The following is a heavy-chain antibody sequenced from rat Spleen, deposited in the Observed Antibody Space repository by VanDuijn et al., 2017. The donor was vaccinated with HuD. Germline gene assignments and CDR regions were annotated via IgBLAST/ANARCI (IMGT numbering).Heavy chain of an antibody. CDR1: GFTFSNYD. CDR2: ISYDGSST. V-gene: IGHV5-29*01. D-gene: IGHD1-10*01. CDR3: TTYNNYNVMDA. Sequence: ASGFTFSNYDMAWVRQAPTKGLEWVASISYDGSSTYYRDSVKGRFTISRDNAKSTLYLQMDSLRSEDTATYYCTTYNNYNVMDAWGQGASVTVSS. J-gene: IGHJ4*01.